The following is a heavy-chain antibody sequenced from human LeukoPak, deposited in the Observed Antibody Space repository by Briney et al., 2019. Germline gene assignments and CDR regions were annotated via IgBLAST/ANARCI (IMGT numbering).Heavy chain of an antibody. CDR1: GFTFSSSA. CDR2: ISASGGST. V-gene: IGHV3-23*01. Sequence: PGGSLRLSCAASGFTFSSSAMSWVRQVPGKGLEWVSGISASGGSTYYADSVRGRFTISRDNSKNTLYVQMNSLRAEDTAVYYCAREVSSGWYYFDYWGQGTLVTVSS. CDR3: AREVSSGWYYFDY. D-gene: IGHD6-19*01. J-gene: IGHJ4*02.